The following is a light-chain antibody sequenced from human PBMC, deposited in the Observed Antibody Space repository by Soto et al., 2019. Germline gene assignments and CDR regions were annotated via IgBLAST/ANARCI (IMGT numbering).Light chain of an antibody. CDR3: QQRSNWPPVT. V-gene: IGKV3-11*01. Sequence: EIVLTQSPATLSLSPGVRATLSCRASQSVSSYLAWYQQKPGQAPRLLIYDASNRATGIPARFSGSGSGTAFTLTISSLEPEDFAIYYCQQRSNWPPVTFGGGTKVEIK. CDR2: DAS. CDR1: QSVSSY. J-gene: IGKJ4*01.